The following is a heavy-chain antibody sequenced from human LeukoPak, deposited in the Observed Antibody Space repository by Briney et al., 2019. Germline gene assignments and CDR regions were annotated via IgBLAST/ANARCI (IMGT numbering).Heavy chain of an antibody. CDR1: GFTLSSYA. Sequence: GGSLRLSCAASGFTLSSYAMSWVRQAPGKGLEWVSGVSGNGDYTYYADSVKGRLTISRDNSKNTLYLQMNNLRAEDTAVYYCARVLREFFGSGTYVKTFDYWGQGTLVTVSS. CDR3: ARVLREFFGSGTYVKTFDY. V-gene: IGHV3-23*01. D-gene: IGHD3-10*01. J-gene: IGHJ4*02. CDR2: VSGNGDYT.